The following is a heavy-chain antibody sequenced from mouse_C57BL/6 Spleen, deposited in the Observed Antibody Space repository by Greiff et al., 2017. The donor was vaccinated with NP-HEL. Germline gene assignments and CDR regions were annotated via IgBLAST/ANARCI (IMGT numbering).Heavy chain of an antibody. J-gene: IGHJ3*01. CDR3: AREKLLRWAWFAY. Sequence: EVQLQQSGPELVKPGASVKMSCKASGYTFTDYNMHWVKQSHGKSLEWIGYINPNNGGTSYNQKFKGKATLTVNKSSSTAYMELRSLTSEDSAVYYCAREKLLRWAWFAYWGQGTLVTVSA. V-gene: IGHV1-22*01. CDR1: GYTFTDYN. CDR2: INPNNGGT. D-gene: IGHD1-1*01.